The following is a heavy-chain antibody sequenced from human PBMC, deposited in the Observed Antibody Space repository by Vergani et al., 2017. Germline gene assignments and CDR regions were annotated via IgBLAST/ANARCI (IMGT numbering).Heavy chain of an antibody. CDR2: MDYSGST. V-gene: IGHV4-39*01. D-gene: IGHD6-19*01. CDR1: GDSVISTDYH. CDR3: ARHSTVEWLVKLGWIDP. J-gene: IGHJ5*02. Sequence: QVPLQESGPGLVKPSETLSLTCTVSGDSVISTDYHLGWIRQPPGKGLEWIGSMDYSGSTSYNPSLESRISISFETPKNQFSLRLTSVTAADTAVYYCARHSTVEWLVKLGWIDPWGQGILVTVSS.